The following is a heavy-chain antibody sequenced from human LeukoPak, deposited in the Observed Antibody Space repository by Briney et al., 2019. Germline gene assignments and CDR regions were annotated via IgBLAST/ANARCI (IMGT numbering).Heavy chain of an antibody. CDR2: IYYSGST. D-gene: IGHD3-22*01. V-gene: IGHV4-4*02. J-gene: IGHJ4*02. Sequence: SGTLSLTCAVSGGSISGSNWWTWVRQPPGKGLEWIGEIYYSGSTNYNPSLKSRVTISVDKSKNQFSLKLSSVTAADTAVYYCVRATFYYDSSGYRTFDYWGQGTLVTVSS. CDR3: VRATFYYDSSGYRTFDY. CDR1: GGSISGSNW.